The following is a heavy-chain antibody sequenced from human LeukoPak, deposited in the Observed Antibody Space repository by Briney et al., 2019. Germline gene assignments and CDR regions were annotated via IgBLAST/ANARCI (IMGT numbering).Heavy chain of an antibody. CDR1: GGSFSDYY. V-gene: IGHV4-34*01. Sequence: SETLSLTCAVYGGSFSDYYWTWLRQPPGRGLEWIGEINHRGRNNYSPSLTSRLTISVDTSKNQFSLKLSSVTAADTAVFYCARPHLGADNYWYFDLWGRGTLVTVSS. CDR3: ARPHLGADNYWYFDL. CDR2: INHRGRN. J-gene: IGHJ2*01. D-gene: IGHD1-26*01.